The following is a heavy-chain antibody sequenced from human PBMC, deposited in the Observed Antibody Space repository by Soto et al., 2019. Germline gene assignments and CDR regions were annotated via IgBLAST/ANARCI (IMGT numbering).Heavy chain of an antibody. J-gene: IGHJ6*03. V-gene: IGHV1-46*03. CDR3: ARDSSRAVAGQGGGYYMDV. D-gene: IGHD6-19*01. CDR1: GYTFTSYY. CDR2: INPSGGST. Sequence: ASVKVSCKASGYTFTSYYMHWVRQAPGQGLEWMGIINPSGGSTSYAQKFQGRVTMTRDTSTSTVYMELSSLRSEDTAVYYCARDSSRAVAGQGGGYYMDVWGKGTTVTVSS.